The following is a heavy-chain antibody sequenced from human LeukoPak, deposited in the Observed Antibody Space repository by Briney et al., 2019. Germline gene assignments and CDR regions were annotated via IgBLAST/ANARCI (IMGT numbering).Heavy chain of an antibody. CDR3: ASAYKYNYAFDY. CDR2: IYYIGNT. D-gene: IGHD3-16*01. Sequence: SSETLSLTCTVSGASIDSGGYHWNWIRQHPGKDLEWIGKIYYIGNTYYSPSLKRRLTISIATSKDQFSLNLTSVTAADTAVYYCASAYKYNYAFDYWGQGTPVTVSS. V-gene: IGHV4-31*03. CDR1: GASIDSGGYH. J-gene: IGHJ4*02.